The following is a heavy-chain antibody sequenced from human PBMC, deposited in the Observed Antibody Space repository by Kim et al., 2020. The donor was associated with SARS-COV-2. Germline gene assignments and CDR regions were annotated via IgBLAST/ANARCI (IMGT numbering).Heavy chain of an antibody. Sequence: GSLRLSCAASGFTFSSYEMNWVRQAPGKGLEWVSYISSSGSTIYYADSVKGRFTISRDNAKNSLYLQMNSLRAEDTAVYYCATYCSSTSCYYDYYGMDVWGQGTTVTVSS. J-gene: IGHJ6*02. V-gene: IGHV3-48*03. CDR2: ISSSGSTI. CDR3: ATYCSSTSCYYDYYGMDV. CDR1: GFTFSSYE. D-gene: IGHD2-2*01.